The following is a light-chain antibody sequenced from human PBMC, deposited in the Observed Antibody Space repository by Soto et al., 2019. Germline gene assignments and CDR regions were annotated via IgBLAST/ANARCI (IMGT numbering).Light chain of an antibody. CDR2: SAS. CDR1: QGISTY. CDR3: QQMNSYPRT. J-gene: IGKJ3*01. V-gene: IGKV1-9*01. Sequence: ITLTQSPSSLSASVGDRVTITCRASQGISTYLAWYQQKPRKAPKLLIYSASTLQIGVPSRFSGSGSGTDFILTISSLQPEDFATYYCQQMNSYPRTFGPGTKVDFK.